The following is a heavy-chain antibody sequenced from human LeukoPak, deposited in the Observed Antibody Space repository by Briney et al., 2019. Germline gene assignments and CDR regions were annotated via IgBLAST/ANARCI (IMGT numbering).Heavy chain of an antibody. CDR1: GGSISSSSYY. CDR2: INHSGST. V-gene: IGHV4-39*07. CDR3: ARVAVTPPPYYFDY. Sequence: SETLSLTCTVSGGSISSSSYYWSWIRQPPGKGLEWIGEINHSGSTNYNPSLKSRVTISVDTSKNQFSLKLSSVTAADTAVYYCARVAVTPPPYYFDYWGQGTLVTVSS. J-gene: IGHJ4*02. D-gene: IGHD4-11*01.